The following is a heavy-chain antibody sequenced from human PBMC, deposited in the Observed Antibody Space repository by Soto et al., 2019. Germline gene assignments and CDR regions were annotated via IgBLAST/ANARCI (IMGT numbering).Heavy chain of an antibody. CDR2: ITWNSGTV. CDR1: GFTFDDYA. V-gene: IGHV3-9*01. CDR3: AKGKKLGYCSGGRCTLEYYFDY. Sequence: EVQLVESGGGLVQPGRSLRLSCGVSGFTFDDYAMHWVRQAPGKGLEWVSGITWNSGTVDYADSVKGRFTISRDNAKNSLYLQVNSLRPEDTAVYYCAKGKKLGYCSGGRCTLEYYFDYWGQGTQVTVSS. J-gene: IGHJ4*02. D-gene: IGHD2-15*01.